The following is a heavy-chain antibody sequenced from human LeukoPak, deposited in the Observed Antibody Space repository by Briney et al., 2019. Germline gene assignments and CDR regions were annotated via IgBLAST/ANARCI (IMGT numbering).Heavy chain of an antibody. CDR2: ISGSGGST. Sequence: GGSLRLSCAASGFTFSSYWLSWVRQAPGKGLEWVSAISGSGGSTYYADSVKGRFTISRDNSKNTLYLQMNSLRAEDTAVYYCAKVCSSTSVPCLVYWGQGTLVTVSS. V-gene: IGHV3-23*01. CDR3: AKVCSSTSVPCLVY. J-gene: IGHJ4*02. CDR1: GFTFSSYW. D-gene: IGHD2-2*01.